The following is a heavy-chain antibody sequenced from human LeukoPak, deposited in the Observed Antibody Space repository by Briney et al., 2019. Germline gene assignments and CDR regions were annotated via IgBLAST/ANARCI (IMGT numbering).Heavy chain of an antibody. Sequence: PGGSLRLSCAASGFTLSSYAMSWVRQAPGKGLEWVSAISGSGGSTYYADSVKGRFTISRDNSKNTLYLQMNSLRAEDTAVYYCAKKAGGVVVPQYFDYWGQGTLVTVSS. D-gene: IGHD3-22*01. CDR2: ISGSGGST. CDR1: GFTLSSYA. J-gene: IGHJ4*02. CDR3: AKKAGGVVVPQYFDY. V-gene: IGHV3-23*01.